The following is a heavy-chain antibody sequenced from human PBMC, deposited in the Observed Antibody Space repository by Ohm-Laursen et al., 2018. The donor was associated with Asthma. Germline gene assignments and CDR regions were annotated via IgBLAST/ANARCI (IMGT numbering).Heavy chain of an antibody. V-gene: IGHV1-18*04. CDR2: ISVYYGTT. CDR1: GYSFTDYG. Sequence: ASVKVSCKASGYSFTDYGVSWVRQAPGQGLEWMGWISVYYGTTRNAQHLQGRVTMTRDTSTSTVYMELRSLRSEDTAVYYCARDHSSGYSFSFDYWGQGTLVTVSS. J-gene: IGHJ4*02. D-gene: IGHD3-22*01. CDR3: ARDHSSGYSFSFDY.